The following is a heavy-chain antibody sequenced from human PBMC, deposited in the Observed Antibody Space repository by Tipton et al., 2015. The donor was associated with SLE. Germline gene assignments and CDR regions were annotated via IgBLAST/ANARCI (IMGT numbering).Heavy chain of an antibody. CDR1: GYTFTGYY. D-gene: IGHD4-17*01. Sequence: QSGAEVKKPGASVKVSCKASGYTFTGYYMHWVRQAPGQGLEWMGWINPNSGGTNYAQKFQGRVTMTRDTSITATYMDLSSLTSDETAVFSGAKDRRRGDDISYYGMEVWGQGSTVTVSS. CDR3: AKDRRRGDDISYYGMEV. V-gene: IGHV1-2*02. CDR2: INPNSGGT. J-gene: IGHJ6*02.